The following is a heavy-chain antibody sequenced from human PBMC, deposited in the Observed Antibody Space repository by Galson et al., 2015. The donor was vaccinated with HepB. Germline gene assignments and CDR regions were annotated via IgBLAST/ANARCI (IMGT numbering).Heavy chain of an antibody. J-gene: IGHJ3*02. CDR1: GFTFNSYC. V-gene: IGHV3-7*03. Sequence: SLRLSCAAAGFTFNSYCLSWVRQAPGKGLEWVANIKQDGSEKYYVDSVKGRFTISRDNAKNSLYLQMNSLRAEDTAVYYCARDTSVDGFDIWGQGTMVTVSS. CDR2: IKQDGSEK. D-gene: IGHD3-16*01. CDR3: ARDTSVDGFDI.